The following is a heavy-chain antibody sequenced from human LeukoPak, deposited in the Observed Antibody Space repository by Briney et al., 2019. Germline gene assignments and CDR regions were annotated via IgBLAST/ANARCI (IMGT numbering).Heavy chain of an antibody. V-gene: IGHV3-73*01. Sequence: PGGSLRLSCAASGFTFSGSAMHWVRQASGKGLEWVGRIRSKANSYATAYAASVKGRFTIFRDDSKNTAYLQMNSLKTEDTAVYYCTRDLATVKRAFDIWGQGTMVTVSS. CDR2: IRSKANSYAT. D-gene: IGHD4-17*01. J-gene: IGHJ3*02. CDR3: TRDLATVKRAFDI. CDR1: GFTFSGSA.